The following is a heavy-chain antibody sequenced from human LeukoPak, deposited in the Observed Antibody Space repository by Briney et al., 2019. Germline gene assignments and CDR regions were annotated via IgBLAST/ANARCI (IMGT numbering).Heavy chain of an antibody. J-gene: IGHJ4*02. Sequence: PGGSLRLSCAASGFTFSSYEMNWVRQAPGKGLEWVSYISSSGSTIYYADSVKGRFTISRDNAKNSLYLQMNSLRAEDTAVYYCARDLDDFWSGYSFDYWGQGTLVTVSS. CDR1: GFTFSSYE. CDR3: ARDLDDFWSGYSFDY. D-gene: IGHD3-3*01. CDR2: ISSSGSTI. V-gene: IGHV3-48*03.